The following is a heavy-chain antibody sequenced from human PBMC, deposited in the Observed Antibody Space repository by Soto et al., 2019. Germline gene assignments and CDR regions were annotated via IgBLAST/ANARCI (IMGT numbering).Heavy chain of an antibody. J-gene: IGHJ6*02. CDR3: ARQGSNGAYVYYAMDV. V-gene: IGHV5-51*01. Sequence: PXDSLKVSCKWSGNRCNSYWIGWVLQMPGKGLEWIGMIYPGDSDTTYSPSFQGQVTISVDKSISTAYLQWSSLKASDSATYYCARQGSNGAYVYYAMDVWGQGTTVTVSS. CDR2: IYPGDSDT. D-gene: IGHD3-16*01. CDR1: GNRCNSYW.